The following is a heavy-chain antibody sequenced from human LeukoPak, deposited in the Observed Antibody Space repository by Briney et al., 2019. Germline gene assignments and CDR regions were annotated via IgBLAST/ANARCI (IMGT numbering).Heavy chain of an antibody. J-gene: IGHJ4*02. CDR2: IYSGGSGGST. CDR1: GFTVNNNF. Sequence: GGSLRLSCAASGFTVNNNFMSWVRQAPGKGLEWISVIYSGGSGGSTFYADSVKGRFTIPRDTSKNTLYLQMNSLRVEDTAMYYCARSPPRYDTRFFDHWGQGTLVTVSS. D-gene: IGHD3-22*01. V-gene: IGHV3-53*01. CDR3: ARSPPRYDTRFFDH.